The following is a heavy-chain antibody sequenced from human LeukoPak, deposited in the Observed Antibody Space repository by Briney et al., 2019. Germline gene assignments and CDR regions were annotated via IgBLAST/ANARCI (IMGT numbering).Heavy chain of an antibody. D-gene: IGHD3-3*01. CDR3: ARGHAYKGEWLFVWPGYYYYGMDV. Sequence: PGGSLRLSCAASGFTFSDYNMNWVRQAPGKGLEWVSFISTSGSNIGYADSVRGRFTISRDNGKNSLYVQMNSLRDEDTAVYYCARGHAYKGEWLFVWPGYYYYGMDVWGQGTTVTVSS. CDR2: ISTSGSNI. V-gene: IGHV3-48*02. CDR1: GFTFSDYN. J-gene: IGHJ6*02.